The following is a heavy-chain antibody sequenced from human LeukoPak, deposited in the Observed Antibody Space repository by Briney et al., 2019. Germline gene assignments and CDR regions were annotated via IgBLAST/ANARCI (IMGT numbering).Heavy chain of an antibody. J-gene: IGHJ4*02. D-gene: IGHD3-22*01. CDR3: ARFLYYYDSSGSIGYFDY. V-gene: IGHV4-4*07. CDR2: IYTSGST. CDR1: GGSISSYY. Sequence: SETLSLTCTVSGGSISSYYWSWTRQPAGKGLEWIGRIYTSGSTNYNPSLKSRVTMSVDTSKNQFSLKLSSVTAADTAVYYCARFLYYYDSSGSIGYFDYWGQGTLVTVSS.